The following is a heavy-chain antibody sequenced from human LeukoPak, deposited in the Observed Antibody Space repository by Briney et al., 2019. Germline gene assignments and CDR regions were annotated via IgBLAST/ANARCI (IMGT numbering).Heavy chain of an antibody. CDR3: ARHFYGSTRPYYFDY. CDR1: GGSISSYY. CDR2: IYYSGST. J-gene: IGHJ4*02. V-gene: IGHV4-59*08. D-gene: IGHD5/OR15-5a*01. Sequence: PSETLSLTCTVSGGSISSYYWSWIRQPPGKGLEWIGCIYYSGSTNYNPSLKSRVTISVDTSKNQFSLKLSSVTAADTAVYYCARHFYGSTRPYYFDYWGQGTLVTVSS.